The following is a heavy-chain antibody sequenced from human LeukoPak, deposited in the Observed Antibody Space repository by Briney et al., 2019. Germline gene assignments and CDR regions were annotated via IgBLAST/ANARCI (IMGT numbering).Heavy chain of an antibody. CDR1: GFTLRTSG. CDR2: IGTSSTTI. J-gene: IGHJ6*03. Sequence: GSLRLSCAGSGFTLRTSGMNWVRQPPGKGLEWVSNIGTSSTTIYYADSVKGRFTISRDNAKNSLYLQMNSLRADDTAVYYCARFAAGGSYYYYMDVWGKGTTVTVSS. V-gene: IGHV3-48*01. CDR3: ARFAAGGSYYYYMDV. D-gene: IGHD6-25*01.